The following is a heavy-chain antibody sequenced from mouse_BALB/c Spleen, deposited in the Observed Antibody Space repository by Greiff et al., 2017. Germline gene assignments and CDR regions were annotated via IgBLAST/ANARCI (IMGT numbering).Heavy chain of an antibody. Sequence: DVKLVESGGGLVKPGGSLKLSCAASGFTFSSYAMSWVRQTPEKRLEWVASISSGGSTYYPDSVKGRFTISRDNARNILYLQMSSLRSEDTAMYYCARGVGALPFYYFDYWGQGTTLTVSS. V-gene: IGHV5-6-5*01. D-gene: IGHD2-10*01. CDR3: ARGVGALPFYYFDY. CDR1: GFTFSSYA. J-gene: IGHJ2*01. CDR2: ISSGGST.